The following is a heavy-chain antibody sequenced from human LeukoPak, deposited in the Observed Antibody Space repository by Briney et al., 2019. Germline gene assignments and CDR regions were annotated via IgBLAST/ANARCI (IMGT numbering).Heavy chain of an antibody. CDR1: GASISSHY. V-gene: IGHV4-59*08. D-gene: IGHD1-26*01. CDR3: ARHGIVGGTTYSYGLDV. J-gene: IGHJ6*02. Sequence: SETLSLTCTVYGASISSHYWSWIRQPPGKGLEWIGHVYYSGSTSYNPSLKSRVSMSVDTSKNQFSLRLNSVIAADTAVYFCARHGIVGGTTYSYGLDVWGQGTTLT. CDR2: VYYSGST.